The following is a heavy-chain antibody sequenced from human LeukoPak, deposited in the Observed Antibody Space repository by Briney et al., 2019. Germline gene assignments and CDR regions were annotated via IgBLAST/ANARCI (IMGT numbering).Heavy chain of an antibody. V-gene: IGHV1-18*01. CDR3: ARDYPWLVTQGAFDI. CDR1: GYTFTSYG. D-gene: IGHD6-19*01. J-gene: IGHJ3*02. Sequence: ASVKVSCKASGYTFTSYGISWVRQAPGQGLEWMGWISAYNGNTNYAQKLQGRVTMTTDTSTSTAYMELRSLRSDDTAVYYCARDYPWLVTQGAFDIWGQGTMVTVSS. CDR2: ISAYNGNT.